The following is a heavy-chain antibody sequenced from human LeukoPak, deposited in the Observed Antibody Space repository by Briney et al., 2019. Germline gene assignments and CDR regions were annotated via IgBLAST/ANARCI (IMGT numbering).Heavy chain of an antibody. CDR3: GRAGPVTKDHFIDV. Sequence: GGSLRLPCAASGFIFSSQWMGWVRQAPGKGLEWVANVNQGGTEKFYVASVKGRFSISRDNAKNSLFLQMNSLSAEDTAVYYCGRAGPVTKDHFIDVWGKGTTVTVSS. J-gene: IGHJ6*03. D-gene: IGHD2-2*01. V-gene: IGHV3-7*01. CDR2: VNQGGTEK. CDR1: GFIFSSQW.